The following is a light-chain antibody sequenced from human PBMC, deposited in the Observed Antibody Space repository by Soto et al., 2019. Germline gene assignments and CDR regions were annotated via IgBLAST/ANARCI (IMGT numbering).Light chain of an antibody. Sequence: ELVMTQSPATLSVAPGERATLSCRASQSISTFLAWYQQKPGQSPRLLLYGSSTRATGVPARFRGSGSGTDFTLTISSLQSEDFAVYYCQHYANWPPEWTFGQGTKVDIK. CDR2: GSS. J-gene: IGKJ1*01. CDR3: QHYANWPPEWT. V-gene: IGKV3-15*01. CDR1: QSISTF.